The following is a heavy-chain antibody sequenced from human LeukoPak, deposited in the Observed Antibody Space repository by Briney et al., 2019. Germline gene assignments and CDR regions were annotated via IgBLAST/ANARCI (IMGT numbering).Heavy chain of an antibody. CDR3: ARDGLGYCSSTSCRPFDY. D-gene: IGHD2-2*01. CDR2: ISSSSSTI. V-gene: IGHV3-48*01. CDR1: GFTFSSYS. Sequence: GGSPRLSCAASGFTFSSYSMNWVRQAPGKGLEWVSYISSSSSTIYYADSVKGRFTISRDNAKNSLYLQMNSLRAEDTAVYYCARDGLGYCSSTSCRPFDYWGQGTLVTVSS. J-gene: IGHJ4*02.